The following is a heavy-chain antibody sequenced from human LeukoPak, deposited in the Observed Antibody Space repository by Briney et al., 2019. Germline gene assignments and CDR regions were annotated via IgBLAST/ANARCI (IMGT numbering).Heavy chain of an antibody. J-gene: IGHJ4*02. V-gene: IGHV3-23*01. CDR1: GFSFNGYA. CDR2: LNGSGGTT. D-gene: IGHD4-17*01. CDR3: AKEGVNYGIFDY. Sequence: GGSLRLSCAVSGFSFNGYAMSRVRQAPGQGLEWVSTLNGSGGTTYYADSVKGRFTISRDNSKNTLFLQMNSLRAEDTAVYYCAKEGVNYGIFDYWGQETLVTVSS.